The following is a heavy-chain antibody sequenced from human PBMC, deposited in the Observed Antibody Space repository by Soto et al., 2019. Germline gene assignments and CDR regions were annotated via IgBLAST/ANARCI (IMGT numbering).Heavy chain of an antibody. CDR2: ISSSSSYT. D-gene: IGHD3-22*01. V-gene: IGHV3-11*05. Sequence: GGALRLSCAASGLTFSDYYMSWIRQAPGKGLEWVSYISSSSSYTNYADSVKGRFTISRDNAKNSLYLQMNSLRAEDTAVYYCARVSVFRDYYDSSGYYFDYWGQGTLVTVSS. J-gene: IGHJ4*02. CDR3: ARVSVFRDYYDSSGYYFDY. CDR1: GLTFSDYY.